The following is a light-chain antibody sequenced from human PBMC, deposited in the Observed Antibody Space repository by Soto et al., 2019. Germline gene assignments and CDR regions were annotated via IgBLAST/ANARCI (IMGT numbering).Light chain of an antibody. Sequence: DIQMTQSPSSLSASVGDRVTITCRASQSISSYLSWYQQQPGKAPTLLIYAASSLQTGVPSRFSGSGSGTDFTLTISSLQPEDFATYYCQQSYSALWTFGQGTKVEIK. V-gene: IGKV1-39*01. CDR1: QSISSY. CDR2: AAS. CDR3: QQSYSALWT. J-gene: IGKJ1*01.